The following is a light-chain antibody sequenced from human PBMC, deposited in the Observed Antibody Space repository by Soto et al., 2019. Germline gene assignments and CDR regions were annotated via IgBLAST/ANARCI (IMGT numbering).Light chain of an antibody. CDR3: QQDNVWPPLT. CDR1: QSVNSN. J-gene: IGKJ4*01. Sequence: EIVMTQSPATLSVSPGERATLSCRASQSVNSNLAWYRQKPGQAPRLLISDASTRATGVPARFSGSGSGTEFTLTISSLQAEDSGSCYCQQDNVWPPLTFGGGTKVEIK. V-gene: IGKV3-15*01. CDR2: DAS.